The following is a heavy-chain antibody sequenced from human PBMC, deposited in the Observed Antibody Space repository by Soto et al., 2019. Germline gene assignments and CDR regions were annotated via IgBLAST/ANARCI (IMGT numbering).Heavy chain of an antibody. J-gene: IGHJ5*02. CDR2: IYYSGST. V-gene: IGHV4-59*01. Sequence: SETLSLTCTVSGGSISRYYWNWIRQPPGKGLEWIGYIYYSGSTNYNPSLKSRVTISVDTSKNQFSLKLSSVAAADTAVYYCARDPGSGSYYGWFDPWGQGTLVTVS. D-gene: IGHD3-10*01. CDR1: GGSISRYY. CDR3: ARDPGSGSYYGWFDP.